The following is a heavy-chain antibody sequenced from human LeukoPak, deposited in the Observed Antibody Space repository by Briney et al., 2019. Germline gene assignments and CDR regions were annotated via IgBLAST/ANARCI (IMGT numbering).Heavy chain of an antibody. V-gene: IGHV3-53*01. CDR1: GFTVSSNY. CDR3: AKDRFGELPILVDY. D-gene: IGHD3-10*01. CDR2: IYSGGST. Sequence: GGSLRLSCAASGFTVSSNYMSWVRQAPGKGLEWVSVIYSGGSTYYADSVKGRFTISRDNSKNTLYLQMNSLRAEDTAVYYCAKDRFGELPILVDYWGQGTLVTVSS. J-gene: IGHJ4*02.